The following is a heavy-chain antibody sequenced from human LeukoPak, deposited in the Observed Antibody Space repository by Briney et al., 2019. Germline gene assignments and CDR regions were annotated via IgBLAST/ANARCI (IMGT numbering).Heavy chain of an antibody. D-gene: IGHD3-10*01. V-gene: IGHV1-3*01. Sequence: ASVKVSCKASGYNITTYALHWVRQAPGQRPEWMGWINAGNGNTRYSQNFQGRVTITRDTSANTAYMDLSSLRSEDTAVYYCARVSFKSSGSYYTSLDYWGQGTLVTVSS. CDR2: INAGNGNT. J-gene: IGHJ4*02. CDR3: ARVSFKSSGSYYTSLDY. CDR1: GYNITTYA.